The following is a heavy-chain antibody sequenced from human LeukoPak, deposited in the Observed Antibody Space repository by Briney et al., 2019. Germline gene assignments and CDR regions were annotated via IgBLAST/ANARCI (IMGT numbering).Heavy chain of an antibody. Sequence: SETLSLTCTLSGGSISSYYGSWIRQPAGKGLEWIGRIYTSGSTNYNPSLKSRVTMSVDTSKNQFSLKLSSVTAADTAVYYCARYLATAATADRAFDIWGQGTMVTVSS. CDR3: ARYLATAATADRAFDI. V-gene: IGHV4-4*07. D-gene: IGHD6-13*01. J-gene: IGHJ3*02. CDR1: GGSISSYY. CDR2: IYTSGST.